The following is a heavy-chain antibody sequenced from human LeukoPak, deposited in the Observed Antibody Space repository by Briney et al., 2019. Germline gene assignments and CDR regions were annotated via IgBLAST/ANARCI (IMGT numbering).Heavy chain of an antibody. D-gene: IGHD2-15*01. J-gene: IGHJ5*02. CDR3: ARDYCSGGSCYLVLDP. Sequence: ASVMVSCKASGYTFTSYGISWVRQAPGQGLEWMGWVNAYNGNTDYAQKLQGRVTMTTDTSTSKAYMELRSLRSDDTAVYYCARDYCSGGSCYLVLDPWGQGTLVTVSS. V-gene: IGHV1-18*01. CDR1: GYTFTSYG. CDR2: VNAYNGNT.